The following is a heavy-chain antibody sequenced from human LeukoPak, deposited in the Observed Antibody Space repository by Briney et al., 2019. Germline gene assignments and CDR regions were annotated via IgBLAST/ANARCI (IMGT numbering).Heavy chain of an antibody. CDR2: IWYDGSNK. J-gene: IGHJ4*02. V-gene: IGHV3-33*01. CDR3: ARSYYYGSGSYYQGY. Sequence: PGRSLRLSCAASGFTFSSYGMHWVRQAPGKGLEWVAVIWYDGSNKYYADSVKGRFTISSDNSKNTLYLQMNSLRAEDTAVYYCARSYYYGSGSYYQGYWGQGTLVTVSS. CDR1: GFTFSSYG. D-gene: IGHD3-10*01.